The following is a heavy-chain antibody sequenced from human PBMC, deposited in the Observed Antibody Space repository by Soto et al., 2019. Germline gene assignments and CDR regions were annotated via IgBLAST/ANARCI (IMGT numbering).Heavy chain of an antibody. D-gene: IGHD3-10*01. CDR2: IYWDDDE. CDR3: VRNWRYYGGDYYYGMDA. V-gene: IGHV2-5*02. Sequence: ITLKESGPTLVKPTQTLTLTCTFSGFSLNTGGVGVGWVRQPRGKAMEWLALIYWDDDERYRPSLRSRLNITXDXXXNXXVLTMTHMDPEDTATYYCVRNWRYYGGDYYYGMDAWGQGTTVTVSS. J-gene: IGHJ6*02. CDR1: GFSLNTGGVG.